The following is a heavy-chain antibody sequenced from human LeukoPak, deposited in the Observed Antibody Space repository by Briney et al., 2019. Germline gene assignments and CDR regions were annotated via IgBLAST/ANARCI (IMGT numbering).Heavy chain of an antibody. D-gene: IGHD6-13*01. CDR3: ARGPLEQQHFGGFDY. CDR2: ISSSSSYI. CDR1: GFTFSRYW. Sequence: GGSLRLSCEASGFTFSRYWMHWVRQAPGKGLEWVSSISSSSSYIYYADSVKGRFTTSRDNAKNSLYLQMNSLRAEDTAVYYCARGPLEQQHFGGFDYWGQGTLVTVS. V-gene: IGHV3-21*01. J-gene: IGHJ4*02.